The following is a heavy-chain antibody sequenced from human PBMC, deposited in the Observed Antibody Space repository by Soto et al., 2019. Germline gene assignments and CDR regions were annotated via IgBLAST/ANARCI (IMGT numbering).Heavy chain of an antibody. V-gene: IGHV4-59*01. Sequence: XATLSLTCTISGGSISGYYWSWIRQPPGKGLEWIGYVYYSGSTNYNPSLESRVTISIDTSKNQFSLKLTSVTAADTAVYYCAKYRRTEADGYTLDFWGQGTLVTVS. J-gene: IGHJ4*02. CDR2: VYYSGST. CDR1: GGSISGYY. CDR3: AKYRRTEADGYTLDF. D-gene: IGHD5-12*01.